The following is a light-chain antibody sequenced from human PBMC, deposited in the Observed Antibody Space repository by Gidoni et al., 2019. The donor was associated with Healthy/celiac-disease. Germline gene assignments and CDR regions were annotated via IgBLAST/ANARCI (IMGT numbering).Light chain of an antibody. CDR3: SSYTSSSTWV. J-gene: IGLJ3*02. CDR1: SSDVGGYHY. V-gene: IGLV2-14*01. CDR2: EVS. Sequence: QSALTPPASVSGSPGQSITISCTGTSSDVGGYHYVSWYQQHPGKAPKLMIYEVSNRPSGVPDRFSGSKSGNTASLTISGLQAEDEADYYCSSYTSSSTWVFGGGTKLTVL.